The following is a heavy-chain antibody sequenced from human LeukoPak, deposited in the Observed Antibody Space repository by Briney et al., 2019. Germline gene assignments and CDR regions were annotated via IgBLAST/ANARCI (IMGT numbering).Heavy chain of an antibody. V-gene: IGHV3-21*01. CDR3: ATYCSSISCYIPDY. D-gene: IGHD2-2*02. Sequence: GGSLRLSCAASGFTFSGFGMNWVRQAPGKGLEWVSSISSSSSYIYYADSVKGRFTISRDNAKNSLYLQMNSLRAEDTAVYYCATYCSSISCYIPDYWGQGTLVTVSS. CDR2: ISSSSSYI. CDR1: GFTFSGFG. J-gene: IGHJ4*02.